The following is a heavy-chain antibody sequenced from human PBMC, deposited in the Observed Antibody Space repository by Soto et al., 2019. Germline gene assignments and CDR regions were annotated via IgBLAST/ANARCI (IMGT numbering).Heavy chain of an antibody. V-gene: IGHV1-69*01. D-gene: IGHD3-9*01. CDR2: IIPIFGTA. Sequence: QVQLVQSGAEVKKPGSSVKVSCKASGGTFSSYAISWVRQAPGQGLEWMGGIIPIFGTANYAQKFQGRVTITADESTSTAYMGPSSLRSEDTAVYYCASATDYDILTGYVYYFDYWGQGTLVTVSS. CDR3: ASATDYDILTGYVYYFDY. CDR1: GGTFSSYA. J-gene: IGHJ4*02.